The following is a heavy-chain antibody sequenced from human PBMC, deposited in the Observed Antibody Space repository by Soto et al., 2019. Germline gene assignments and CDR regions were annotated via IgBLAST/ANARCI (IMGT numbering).Heavy chain of an antibody. D-gene: IGHD2-2*01. V-gene: IGHV1-18*01. CDR3: ARAYCTRTSCFYYFDY. CDR2: ISGYNGNT. J-gene: IGHJ4*02. Sequence: PGQGLEWMGWISGYNGNTNYAQNLQGRVTMTTDTSTSTAYMEMRSLRSDDTAVYYCARAYCTRTSCFYYFDYWGQGTLVTVS.